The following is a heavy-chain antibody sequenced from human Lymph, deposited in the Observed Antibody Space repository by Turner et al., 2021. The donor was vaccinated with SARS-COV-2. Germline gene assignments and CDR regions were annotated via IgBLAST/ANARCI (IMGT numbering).Heavy chain of an antibody. CDR1: GGSISSYY. CDR2: IYFSGST. J-gene: IGHJ4*02. V-gene: IGHV4-59*01. D-gene: IGHD3-10*01. Sequence: QVQLLESGPGLVKPSETLSLTCTVSGGSISSYYWSWIRQPPGKGLEWIGYIYFSGSTNYNPARKSRVTMSGDTSKNQFSLKLRSVTAADTAVYYCVRGFDYWGQGTLVTVSS. CDR3: VRGFDY.